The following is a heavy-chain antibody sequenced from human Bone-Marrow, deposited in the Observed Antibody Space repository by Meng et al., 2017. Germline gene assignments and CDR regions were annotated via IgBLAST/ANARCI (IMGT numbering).Heavy chain of an antibody. CDR3: TWDDKAVSDY. Sequence: EVHLVESGGGLVKPGGSLRLSSAASGFYFNNAWMSWVRQTPGKGLEWVGRIKSNTDRGTTEYAAPVTGRFTISRDDSKSTLYLQMSGLRIDDTGVYYCTWDDKAVSDYWGQGTLVTVSS. J-gene: IGHJ4*02. D-gene: IGHD1-26*01. V-gene: IGHV3-15*01. CDR2: IKSNTDRGTT. CDR1: GFYFNNAW.